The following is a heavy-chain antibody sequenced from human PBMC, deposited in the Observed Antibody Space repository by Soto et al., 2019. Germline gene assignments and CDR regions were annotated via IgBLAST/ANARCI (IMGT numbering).Heavy chain of an antibody. CDR2: ISGSGGST. CDR3: AKGGGVVGELLSEFDY. J-gene: IGHJ4*02. CDR1: GFTFSSYA. D-gene: IGHD3-10*01. V-gene: IGHV3-23*01. Sequence: GGSLRLSCAASGFTFSSYAMSWVRQAPGKGLEWVSAISGSGGSTYYADSVKGRFTISRDNSKNTLYLQMNSLRAEDTAVYYCAKGGGVVGELLSEFDYWGQGTLVTVSS.